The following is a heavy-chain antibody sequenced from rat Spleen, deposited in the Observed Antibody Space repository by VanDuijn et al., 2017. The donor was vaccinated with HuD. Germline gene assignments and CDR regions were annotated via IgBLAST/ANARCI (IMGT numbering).Heavy chain of an antibody. CDR1: GFTFSDDT. J-gene: IGHJ3*01. V-gene: IGHV5S10*01. CDR2: IIYDGSRT. Sequence: EVQLVESGGGLVQHGRSLKLSCAASGFTFSDDTMAWVRLAPKMGLEWVATIIYDGSRTYYPDSVKGRFTISRDNAKSTLYLQMDSLRSEDTATYYCATQNWFAYWGQGTLVTVSS. CDR3: ATQNWFAY.